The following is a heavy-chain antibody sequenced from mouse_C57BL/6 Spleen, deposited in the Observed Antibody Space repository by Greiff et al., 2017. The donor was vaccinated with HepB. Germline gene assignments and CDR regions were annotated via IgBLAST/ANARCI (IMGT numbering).Heavy chain of an antibody. J-gene: IGHJ3*01. CDR3: ARDITTVVATAWFAY. D-gene: IGHD1-1*01. V-gene: IGHV1-52*01. CDR1: GYTFTSYW. Sequence: QVQLQQPGAELVRPGSSVKLSCKASGYTFTSYWMHWVKQRPIQGLEWIGNIDPSDSETHYNQKFKDKATLTVDKSSSTAYMQLSSLTSEDSAVYYCARDITTVVATAWFAYWGQGTLVTVSA. CDR2: IDPSDSET.